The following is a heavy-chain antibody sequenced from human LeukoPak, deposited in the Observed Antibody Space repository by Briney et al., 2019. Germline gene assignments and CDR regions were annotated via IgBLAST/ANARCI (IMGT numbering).Heavy chain of an antibody. V-gene: IGHV3-7*01. CDR2: IKKDGIEK. CDR3: ARGRYSSRSGGYYFDI. CDR1: GLTLSSDW. Sequence: GGSLRLSCEASGLTLSSDWMSWVRQAPGKGLEWVANIKKDGIEKYYVESVKGRFTISRDNAKNSLYLQMNSLRAEDTAVYYCARGRYSSRSGGYYFDIWGQGTLVTVSS. J-gene: IGHJ4*02. D-gene: IGHD2-2*01.